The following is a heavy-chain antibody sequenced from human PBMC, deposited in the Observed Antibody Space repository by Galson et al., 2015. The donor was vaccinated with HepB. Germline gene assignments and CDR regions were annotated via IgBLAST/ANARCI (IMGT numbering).Heavy chain of an antibody. Sequence: SLRLSCAASGFTFSSYWMSWVRQAPGKGLEWVANIKQDGSEKYYVDSVKGRFTISRDNAKNSLYLQMNSLRAEDTAVYYCAISLGRIAVAGRFDYWGQGTLVTVSS. CDR3: AISLGRIAVAGRFDY. CDR1: GFTFSSYW. D-gene: IGHD6-19*01. CDR2: IKQDGSEK. V-gene: IGHV3-7*03. J-gene: IGHJ4*02.